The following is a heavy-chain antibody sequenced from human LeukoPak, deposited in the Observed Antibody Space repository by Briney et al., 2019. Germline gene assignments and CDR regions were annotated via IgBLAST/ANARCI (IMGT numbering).Heavy chain of an antibody. CDR1: GFNFPNHA. CDR2: ISGGGHIT. Sequence: GGSLTLSCAASGFNFPNHAMSWVPQPPGKGLEWVSAISGGGHITYYADSVTGRFTISRDNSKDTVFLQMNSLRPGDTAIYYCVREDTPATANYWGQGTMVTISS. J-gene: IGHJ4*02. D-gene: IGHD2-21*02. CDR3: VREDTPATANY. V-gene: IGHV3-23*01.